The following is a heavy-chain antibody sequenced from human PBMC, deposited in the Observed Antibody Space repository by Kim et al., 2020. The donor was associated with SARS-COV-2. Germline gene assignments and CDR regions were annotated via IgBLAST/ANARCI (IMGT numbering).Heavy chain of an antibody. D-gene: IGHD6-19*01. CDR3: ARGGIAVAMDV. V-gene: IGHV3-33*01. Sequence: GGSLRLSCAASGFTFSSYGMHWVRQAPGKGLEWVAVIWYDGSNKYYADSVKGRFTISRDNSKNTLYLQMNSLRAEDTAVYYCARGGIAVAMDVWGKGTTVTVSS. CDR1: GFTFSSYG. J-gene: IGHJ6*04. CDR2: IWYDGSNK.